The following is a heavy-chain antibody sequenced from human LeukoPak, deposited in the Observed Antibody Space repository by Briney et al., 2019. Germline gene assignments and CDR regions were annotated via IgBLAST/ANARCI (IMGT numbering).Heavy chain of an antibody. V-gene: IGHV3-23*01. CDR3: ATPYYGDYGGFDY. J-gene: IGHJ4*02. CDR2: ISPSGGIT. D-gene: IGHD4-17*01. CDR1: GFTFSSHG. Sequence: PGGALRLSCAASGFTFSSHGMNWVRQAPGKGLEWVSGISPSGGITYYTDSVRGRFTISRDNSKNTVSLQMNSLRGEDTAVYYCATPYYGDYGGFDYWGQGTLVTVSS.